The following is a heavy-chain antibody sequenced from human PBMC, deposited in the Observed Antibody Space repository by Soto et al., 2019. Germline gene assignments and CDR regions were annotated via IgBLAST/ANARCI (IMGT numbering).Heavy chain of an antibody. Sequence: SETLSLTCAVYGGSFSGYYWSWIRQPPGKGLEWIGEINHSGSTNYNPSLKSRVTISVDTSKNQFSLKLSSVTAADTAVYYCARAQYNWNDGKWFDPWGQGTLVTVSS. J-gene: IGHJ5*02. CDR3: ARAQYNWNDGKWFDP. V-gene: IGHV4-34*01. D-gene: IGHD1-20*01. CDR2: INHSGST. CDR1: GGSFSGYY.